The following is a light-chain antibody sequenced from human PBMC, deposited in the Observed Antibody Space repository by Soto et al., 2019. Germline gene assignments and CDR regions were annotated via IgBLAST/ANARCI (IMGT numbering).Light chain of an antibody. Sequence: QSVLTQPPSVSGAPGQRVTISCTGSSSNIGTGHDVHWYQQLPEAAPKLLIYGVSNRPSGVPDRFSGSKSGTSASLAITGLQAEDEAEYYCQSYDSSRGGWVFGGGTKLTVL. CDR2: GVS. V-gene: IGLV1-40*01. CDR1: SSNIGTGHD. J-gene: IGLJ3*02. CDR3: QSYDSSRGGWV.